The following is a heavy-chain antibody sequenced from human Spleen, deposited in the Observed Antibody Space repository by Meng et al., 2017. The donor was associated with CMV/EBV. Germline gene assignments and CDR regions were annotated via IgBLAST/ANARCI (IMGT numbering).Heavy chain of an antibody. J-gene: IGHJ4*02. CDR3: ARDNHYYPQGEIGS. Sequence: ASVKVSCKASGYTFTGYYMHWVRQAPGQGPEWMGWINPNTGGTNFAQQFKGRVTMTRDTSISTAYMELTSVRPADTAVYFCARDNHYYPQGEIGSWGQGTLVTVSS. CDR2: INPNTGGT. D-gene: IGHD3-10*01. CDR1: GYTFTGYY. V-gene: IGHV1-2*02.